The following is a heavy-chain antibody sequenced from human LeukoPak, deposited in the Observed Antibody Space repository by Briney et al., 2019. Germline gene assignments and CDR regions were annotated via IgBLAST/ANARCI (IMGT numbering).Heavy chain of an antibody. D-gene: IGHD3-10*01. CDR1: GFNFISHD. V-gene: IGHV3-13*01. J-gene: IGHJ6*02. Sequence: PGGSLRLSCAASGFNFISHDMHWVRQVIGKCLEWVSGIGPAGDTYYAGSLKGRFTISRDNVKKSLSLEMKHLTDGDTAVYYCARGLLSGSYHHNYHGIDVWGQGTTVTVSS. CDR3: ARGLLSGSYHHNYHGIDV. CDR2: IGPAGDT.